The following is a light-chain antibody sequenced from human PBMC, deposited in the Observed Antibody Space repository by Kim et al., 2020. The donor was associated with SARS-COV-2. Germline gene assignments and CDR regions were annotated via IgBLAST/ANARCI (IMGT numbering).Light chain of an antibody. Sequence: PGQSITISCTRTSSDVGSYNLVSWYQQHPGKAPKLMIYEGSKRPSGVSNRFSGSKSGNTASLTISGLQAEDEADYYCCSYAGSSTLFGGGTQLTVL. CDR1: SSDVGSYNL. J-gene: IGLJ3*02. V-gene: IGLV2-23*01. CDR3: CSYAGSSTL. CDR2: EGS.